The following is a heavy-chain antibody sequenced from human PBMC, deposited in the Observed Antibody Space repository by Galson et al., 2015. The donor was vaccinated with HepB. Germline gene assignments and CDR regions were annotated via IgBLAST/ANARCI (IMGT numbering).Heavy chain of an antibody. CDR3: ARAGRIRVAATYHGGDY. CDR1: GFTFSSYS. Sequence: SLRLSCAASGFTFSSYSMNWVRQAPGKGLEWVSYISSSSSTIYYADSVKGRFTISRDNAKNSLYLQMNSLRDEDTAVYYCARAGRIRVAATYHGGDYWGQGTLVTVSS. J-gene: IGHJ4*02. D-gene: IGHD6-13*01. V-gene: IGHV3-48*02. CDR2: ISSSSSTI.